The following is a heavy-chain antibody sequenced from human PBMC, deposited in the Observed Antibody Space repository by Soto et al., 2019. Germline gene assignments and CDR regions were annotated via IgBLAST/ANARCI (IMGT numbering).Heavy chain of an antibody. J-gene: IGHJ6*03. V-gene: IGHV4-59*01. CDR1: GGSISSYC. CDR3: ARGPGYCSSTSCYVWYYYYCLDV. Sequence: SETLSLTWTVSGGSISSYCWSWIRQPPGKGLEWIGYIYYSGSTNYNPSLKSRVTISVDTSKNQFSLKLSSVTAADTAAYYCARGPGYCSSTSCYVWYYYYCLDVWGKGTTVTVSS. D-gene: IGHD2-2*01. CDR2: IYYSGST.